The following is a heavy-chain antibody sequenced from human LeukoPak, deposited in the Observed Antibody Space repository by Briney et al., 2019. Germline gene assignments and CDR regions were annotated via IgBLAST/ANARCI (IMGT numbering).Heavy chain of an antibody. D-gene: IGHD6-13*01. CDR2: IIYIRTT. CDR3: ARSYSSSDHYYYYGMDV. J-gene: IGHJ6*02. Sequence: SETLSLTCTVSGGSISSYYWNWIRQPPGKGLEWIGYIIYIRTTDYNPSLKSRVTISLDTSQNRFSLKLSSVTAADTAMYYCARSYSSSDHYYYYGMDVWGQGTTVTVSS. CDR1: GGSISSYY. V-gene: IGHV4-59*08.